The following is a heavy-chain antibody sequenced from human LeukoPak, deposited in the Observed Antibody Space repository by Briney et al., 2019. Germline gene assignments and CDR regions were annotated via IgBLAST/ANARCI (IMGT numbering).Heavy chain of an antibody. CDR3: ARVYSGYDLPGSLANYYFDY. V-gene: IGHV4-4*07. CDR2: FYSGGRA. D-gene: IGHD5-12*01. J-gene: IGHJ4*02. Sequence: SETLSLTFTVSGGSISSYYWSWIRQPAGKGLEWIGRFYSGGRADYNPSLKSRVTMSVDTSKNQFSLKLSSVTAADTAVYYCARVYSGYDLPGSLANYYFDYWGQGTLVTVSS. CDR1: GGSISSYY.